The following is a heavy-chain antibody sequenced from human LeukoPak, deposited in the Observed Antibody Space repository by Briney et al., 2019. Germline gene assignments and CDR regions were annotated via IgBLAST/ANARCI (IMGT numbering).Heavy chain of an antibody. CDR2: VSGRTGGT. D-gene: IGHD6-19*01. CDR3: AKCGSSGCHLIDY. V-gene: IGHV3-23*01. Sequence: PGGSLRLSCAASGFTFNTNAMSWVRQAPGKGLEWVSAVSGRTGGTYYADSVKGRFTISRDNSKSTLYLQMDSLRAEDTAVYYCAKCGSSGCHLIDYWGQGTLVTVSS. J-gene: IGHJ4*02. CDR1: GFTFNTNA.